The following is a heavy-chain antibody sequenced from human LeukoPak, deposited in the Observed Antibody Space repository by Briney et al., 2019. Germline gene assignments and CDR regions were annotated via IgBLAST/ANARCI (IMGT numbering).Heavy chain of an antibody. CDR3: ARHRGSNRRPLLDY. CDR1: GGSISSYY. Sequence: SETLSLTCTVSGGSISSYYWSWIRQPPGKGLEWIGYIYYSGSTNYNPSLKSRVTISVDTSKNQFSLKLSSLTAADTAAYYCARHRGSNRRPLLDYWRQGTLVTVPS. J-gene: IGHJ4*02. D-gene: IGHD1-14*01. CDR2: IYYSGST. V-gene: IGHV4-59*08.